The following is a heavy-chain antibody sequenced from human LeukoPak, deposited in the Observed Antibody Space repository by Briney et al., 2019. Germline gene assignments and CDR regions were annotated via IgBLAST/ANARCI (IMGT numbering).Heavy chain of an antibody. J-gene: IGHJ6*03. V-gene: IGHV1-8*01. Sequence: ASVKVSCKASGYTFTSYDINWVRQATGQGLEWMGWMNPNSGNTGYAQKFQGRVTMTRNTSISTAYMELSSLRSEDTAVYYCAREGKEYYDFWSGYYPSRPYYYYMDVWGKGTTVTVSS. CDR2: MNPNSGNT. CDR3: AREGKEYYDFWSGYYPSRPYYYYMDV. D-gene: IGHD3-3*01. CDR1: GYTFTSYD.